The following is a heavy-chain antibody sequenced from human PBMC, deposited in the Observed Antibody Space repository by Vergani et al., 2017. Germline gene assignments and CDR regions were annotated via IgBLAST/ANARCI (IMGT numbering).Heavy chain of an antibody. CDR2: INSDGDST. V-gene: IGHV3-74*01. CDR1: GFTFSNYW. CDR3: ARDGWELLDYFYYMDV. Sequence: VQLVESGGGLVQPGGSLRLSCTASGFTFSNYWMQWVRQAPGKGLMWVSRINSDGDSTSYADSVKGRFTISRDNAKNPLYLQMDSLRAEDTAVYYCARDGWELLDYFYYMDVWGKGTTVTVSS. D-gene: IGHD1-26*01. J-gene: IGHJ6*03.